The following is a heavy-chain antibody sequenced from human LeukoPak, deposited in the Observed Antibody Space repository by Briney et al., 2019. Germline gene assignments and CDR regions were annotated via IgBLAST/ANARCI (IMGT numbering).Heavy chain of an antibody. CDR1: GGSISSGSYY. CDR3: ARDPSMVRELYAFDI. J-gene: IGHJ3*02. D-gene: IGHD3-10*01. CDR2: IYTSGST. Sequence: SETLSLTCTVSGGSISSGSYYWSWIRQPAGKGLEWIGRIYTSGSTNYNPSLKSRVTISVDTSKNQFSLKLSSVTAADTAVYYCARDPSMVRELYAFDIWGQGTMVTVSS. V-gene: IGHV4-61*02.